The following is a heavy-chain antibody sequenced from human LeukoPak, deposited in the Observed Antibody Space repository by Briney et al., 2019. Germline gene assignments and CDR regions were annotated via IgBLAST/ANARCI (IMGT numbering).Heavy chain of an antibody. CDR1: GDSISRYY. V-gene: IGHV4-4*07. D-gene: IGHD6-6*01. J-gene: IGHJ4*02. CDR3: ARGPGGSSSSDFDY. CDR2: IYTSGST. Sequence: SETLSLTCTVSGDSISRYYWSWIRQPAGKGLEWIGRIYTSGSTNYNPSLKSRVTISVDTSKNQFSLRLTSVTAADTAVYYCARGPGGSSSSDFDYWGQGTLVTVSS.